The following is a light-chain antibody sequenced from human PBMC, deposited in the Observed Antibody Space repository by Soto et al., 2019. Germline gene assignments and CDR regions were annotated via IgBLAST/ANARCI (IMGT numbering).Light chain of an antibody. Sequence: IVLTQSPCTLSLSPGERATLSCRASQSVSNNYLAWYQQKPGQAPRLLIYGASNRATGIPDRFSGSGSGTDFTLTISSLEPEDFAVYYCQQRSKWPGTFGGGTKVDIK. CDR2: GAS. CDR1: QSVSNNY. V-gene: IGKV3-11*01. CDR3: QQRSKWPGT. J-gene: IGKJ4*01.